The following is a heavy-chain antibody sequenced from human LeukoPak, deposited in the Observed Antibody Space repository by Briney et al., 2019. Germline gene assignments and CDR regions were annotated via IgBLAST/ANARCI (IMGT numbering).Heavy chain of an antibody. Sequence: GRSLRLSCAVSGFTFNTYSMNWVRQAPGKGLEWVSYISSSSDTIYYADSVKGRFTISRDNAKNSLYLQMNSLRAEDTAVYYCARDTRGESDYWGQGTLVTVSS. CDR3: ARDTRGESDY. CDR2: ISSSSDTI. CDR1: GFTFNTYS. J-gene: IGHJ4*02. D-gene: IGHD2-2*01. V-gene: IGHV3-48*04.